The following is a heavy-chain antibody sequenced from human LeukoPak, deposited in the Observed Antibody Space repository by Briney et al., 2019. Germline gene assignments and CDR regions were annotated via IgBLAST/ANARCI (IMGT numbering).Heavy chain of an antibody. CDR3: AREGAP. CDR2: ISRSSDTI. D-gene: IGHD1-26*01. V-gene: IGHV3-48*01. Sequence: PGGSLRLSCAVSGFTFTDYAMNWFRQAPGKGLEWLSYISRSSDTIYHADSVKGRFTISRDNAKSSLFLQMNTLRAEDTAVYYCAREGAPWGQGTLVTVSS. CDR1: GFTFTDYA. J-gene: IGHJ4*02.